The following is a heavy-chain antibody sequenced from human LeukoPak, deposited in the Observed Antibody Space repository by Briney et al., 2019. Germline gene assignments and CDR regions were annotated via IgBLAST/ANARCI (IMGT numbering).Heavy chain of an antibody. CDR1: GFTFSSYG. J-gene: IGHJ4*02. CDR3: ARISSSWHYFDY. V-gene: IGHV3-23*01. Sequence: GGSLRLSCAASGFTFSSYGMNWVRQTPGKGLEWVSGIGGSVGYNTYYADSVRGRFTISRDNSRNTLYVQMNSLRAEDTAVYYCARISSSWHYFDYWGQGTLVTVSS. CDR2: IGGSVGYNT. D-gene: IGHD6-13*01.